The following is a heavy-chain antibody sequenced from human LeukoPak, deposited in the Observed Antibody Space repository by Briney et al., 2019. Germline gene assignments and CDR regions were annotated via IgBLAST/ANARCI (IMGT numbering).Heavy chain of an antibody. Sequence: SGGSLRLSCAASGFTFSSYAMSWVRQAPGKGLEWVAVISYDGSNKYYVDSVKGRFTISRDNSKNTLYLQMNSLRAEDTAVYYCARNSQYDYIWGSYREYFDYWGQGTLVTVSS. CDR2: ISYDGSNK. CDR3: ARNSQYDYIWGSYREYFDY. J-gene: IGHJ4*02. D-gene: IGHD3-16*02. V-gene: IGHV3-30*03. CDR1: GFTFSSYA.